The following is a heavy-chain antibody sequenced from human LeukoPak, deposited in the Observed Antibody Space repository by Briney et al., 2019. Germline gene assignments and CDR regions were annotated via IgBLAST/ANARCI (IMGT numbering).Heavy chain of an antibody. CDR2: IWYDGSNK. CDR1: GLTFSSYG. D-gene: IGHD5-18*01. V-gene: IGHV3-33*08. CDR3: ARVAYSYVGDY. Sequence: GGSLRLSCAASGLTFSSYGMRWVRQAPGKGLEWVAVIWYDGSNKYYADSVKGRFTISRDNSKNTLYLQMNSLRAEDTAVYYCARVAYSYVGDYWGQGTLVTVSS. J-gene: IGHJ4*02.